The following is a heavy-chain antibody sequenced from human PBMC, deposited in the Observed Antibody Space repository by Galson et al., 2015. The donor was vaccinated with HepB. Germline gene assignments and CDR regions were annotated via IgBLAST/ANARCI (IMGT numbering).Heavy chain of an antibody. CDR1: GFTFSSYA. Sequence: SLRLSCAASGFTFSSYAMSWVRQAPGKGLEWVSAISGSGGSTYYADSVKGRFTISRDNSKNTLYLQMNSLRAEDTAVYYCAKGTGNSGHFDYWGQGTLVTVSS. D-gene: IGHD4-23*01. V-gene: IGHV3-23*01. CDR2: ISGSGGST. CDR3: AKGTGNSGHFDY. J-gene: IGHJ4*02.